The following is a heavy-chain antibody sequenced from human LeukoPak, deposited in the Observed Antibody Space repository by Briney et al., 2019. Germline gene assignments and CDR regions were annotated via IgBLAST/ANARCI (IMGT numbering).Heavy chain of an antibody. D-gene: IGHD3-3*01. V-gene: IGHV1-46*01. CDR3: ARDHIGTGITIFGVVKSWFDP. CDR1: GYTFTSYY. Sequence: GASVKVSCKXSGYTFTSYYMHWVRQAPGQGLEWMGIINPSGGSTSYAQKFQGRVTMTRDTSTSTVYMELSSLRSEDTAVYYCARDHIGTGITIFGVVKSWFDPWGQGTPVTVSS. J-gene: IGHJ5*02. CDR2: INPSGGST.